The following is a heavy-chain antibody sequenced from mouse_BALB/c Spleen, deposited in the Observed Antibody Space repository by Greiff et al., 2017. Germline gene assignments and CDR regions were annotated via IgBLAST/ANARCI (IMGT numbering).Heavy chain of an antibody. D-gene: IGHD3-1*01. V-gene: IGHV1-54*01. CDR3: ARSETGRFAY. Sequence: VQLQQSGAELVRPGTSVKVSCKASGYAFTNYLIEWVKQRPGQGLEWIGVINPGSGGTNYNEKFKGKATLTADKSSSTAYMQLSSLTSDDSAVYFCARSETGRFAYWGQGTLVTVSA. CDR1: GYAFTNYL. J-gene: IGHJ3*01. CDR2: INPGSGGT.